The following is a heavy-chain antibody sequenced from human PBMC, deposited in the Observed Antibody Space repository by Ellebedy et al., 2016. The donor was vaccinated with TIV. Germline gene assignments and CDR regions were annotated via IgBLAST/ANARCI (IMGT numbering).Heavy chain of an antibody. D-gene: IGHD2/OR15-2a*01. V-gene: IGHV3-11*01. CDR1: GFTLSDYY. CDR2: ISRSGTTI. CDR3: AVSTLTSYYFYYAVDV. Sequence: GESLKISCAASGFTLSDYYMSWIRQTPGKGLEWVSYISRSGTTIYYADSVKGRFTISRDNAKKSLYLQMNSLRAEDTAVYYCAVSTLTSYYFYYAVDVWGQGTTVTVSS. J-gene: IGHJ6*02.